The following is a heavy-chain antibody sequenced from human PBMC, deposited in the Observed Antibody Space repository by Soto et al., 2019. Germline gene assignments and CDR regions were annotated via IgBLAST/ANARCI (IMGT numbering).Heavy chain of an antibody. CDR3: VRTSLVVAAATREDY. D-gene: IGHD2-15*01. CDR1: GFTFSSYW. J-gene: IGHJ4*02. Sequence: EVQLVESGGGLVQPGGSLRLSCAASGFTFSSYWMHWVRQAPGKGLVWVSRINSDGSSTSYADSVKGRFTISRDNAKNTQYLQMNRLRAEDTAVYYCVRTSLVVAAATREDYWGQGTLVTVSS. V-gene: IGHV3-74*01. CDR2: INSDGSST.